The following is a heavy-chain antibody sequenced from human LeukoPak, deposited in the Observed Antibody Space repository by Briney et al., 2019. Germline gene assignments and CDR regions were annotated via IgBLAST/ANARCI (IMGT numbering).Heavy chain of an antibody. CDR2: ISGSGGST. J-gene: IGHJ4*02. CDR1: GFTFSRYG. Sequence: GGSLRLSCAASGFTFSRYGMHWVRQAPGKGLEWVSVISGSGGSTYYADSVKGRFTISRDNSKNTLYLQMNSLRAEDTAIYYCAKEMARGDLFDYWGQGTLVTVSS. V-gene: IGHV3-23*01. CDR3: AKEMARGDLFDY. D-gene: IGHD3-10*01.